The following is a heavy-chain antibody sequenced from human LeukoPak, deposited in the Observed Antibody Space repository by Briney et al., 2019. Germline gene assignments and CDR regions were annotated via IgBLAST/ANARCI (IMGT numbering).Heavy chain of an antibody. D-gene: IGHD3-10*01. CDR1: GGSFSGYY. Sequence: PSETLSLTCAVYGGSFSGYYWSWIRQPPGKGLEWIGEINHSGSTNYNPSLKSRVTISVDTSKNQFSLKLSSVTAADTAVYYCARGPKVPLWFGVQNVPYFDYWGQGTLVTVSS. CDR3: ARGPKVPLWFGVQNVPYFDY. J-gene: IGHJ4*02. CDR2: INHSGST. V-gene: IGHV4-34*01.